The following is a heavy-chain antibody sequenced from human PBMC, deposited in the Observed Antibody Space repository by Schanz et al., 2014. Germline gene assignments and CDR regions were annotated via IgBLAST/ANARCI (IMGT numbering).Heavy chain of an antibody. J-gene: IGHJ4*02. CDR1: GYSLNELS. V-gene: IGHV1-46*02. CDR3: ARDSEAAAGCDY. CDR2: INPSGGST. Sequence: QVQLVQSGAEVKQPGASVKVSCKVSGYSLNELSMHWVRQAPGQGLEWMGIINPSGGSTSYAQKFQGRVTMTRDTSTSTVYMELSSLRSEDTAVYYCARDSEAAAGCDYWGQGTLVTVSS. D-gene: IGHD6-13*01.